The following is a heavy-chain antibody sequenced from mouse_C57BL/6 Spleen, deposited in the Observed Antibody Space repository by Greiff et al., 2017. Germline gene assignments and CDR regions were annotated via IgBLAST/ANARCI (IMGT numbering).Heavy chain of an antibody. Sequence: VQLQQPGAELVKPGASVKMSCKASGYTFTSYWITWVKQRPGQGLEWIGDIYPGSGSTNYNEKFKSKATLTVDTSSSTAYMQLSSLTSEDSAVYYCASGSSGYVYARDYWGQGTSFTVSS. D-gene: IGHD3-2*02. V-gene: IGHV1-55*01. CDR1: GYTFTSYW. CDR2: IYPGSGST. J-gene: IGHJ4*01. CDR3: ASGSSGYVYARDY.